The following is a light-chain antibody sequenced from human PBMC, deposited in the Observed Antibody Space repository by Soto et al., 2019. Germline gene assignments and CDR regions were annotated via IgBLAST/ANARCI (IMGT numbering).Light chain of an antibody. CDR3: QQYNNWPRT. V-gene: IGKV3-15*01. CDR2: GES. J-gene: IGKJ1*01. CDR1: QSVSSN. Sequence: ETVLTQSPATLSLSPGERASLSCRASQSVSSNLAWYQQKPGQAPRLLIYGESTRATGIPDRFSGSGSGTELTLTISRLQSEDFAVYYCQQYNNWPRTCGQGTKVDIK.